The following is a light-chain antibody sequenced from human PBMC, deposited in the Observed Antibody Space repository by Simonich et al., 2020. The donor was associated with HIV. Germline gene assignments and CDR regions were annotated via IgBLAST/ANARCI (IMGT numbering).Light chain of an antibody. CDR1: SSDVGLYDY. V-gene: IGLV2-8*01. J-gene: IGLJ2*01. CDR3: CSYAGSFVV. CDR2: EVN. Sequence: QSALTQPPSASGSPGQSVTISCTGTSSDVGLYDYVSWYQQHPGKAPKLMIYEVNKRPSGVPDRFSGSKSGNTASLTVSGLQAEDEAHYYCCSYAGSFVVFGGGTKLTVL.